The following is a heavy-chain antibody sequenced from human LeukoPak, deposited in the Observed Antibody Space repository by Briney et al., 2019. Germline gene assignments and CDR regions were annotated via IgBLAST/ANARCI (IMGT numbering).Heavy chain of an antibody. D-gene: IGHD3-10*01. Sequence: ASVKVSCKASGYTFTGYYMHWVRQAPGQGLEWMGWINPNSGGTNYAQKFQGRVTMTRNTSISTAYMELSSLRSEDTAVYYCARGPFGTFDYWGQGTLVTVSS. CDR3: ARGPFGTFDY. CDR1: GYTFTGYY. J-gene: IGHJ4*02. CDR2: INPNSGGT. V-gene: IGHV1-2*02.